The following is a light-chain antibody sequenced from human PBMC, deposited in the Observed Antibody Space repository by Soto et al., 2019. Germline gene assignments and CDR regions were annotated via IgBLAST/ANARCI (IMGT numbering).Light chain of an antibody. Sequence: ENVLTQSPGTLSLSPGDRAPLSCRAGQSVTWEYVAWYQQKPGQAPSLLIYGASIRSTGVPDRFSGSGSGTDFTLTISRLEPEDFAVYYCQQYVRSPYTFGQGTNLEIK. CDR1: QSVTWEY. CDR3: QQYVRSPYT. CDR2: GAS. V-gene: IGKV3-20*01. J-gene: IGKJ2*01.